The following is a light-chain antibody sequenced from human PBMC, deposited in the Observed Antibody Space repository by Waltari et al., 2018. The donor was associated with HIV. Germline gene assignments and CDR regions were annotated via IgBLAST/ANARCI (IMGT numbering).Light chain of an antibody. CDR1: TSHIGRGHA. CDR3: QSYDINLSGWV. V-gene: IGLV1-40*01. CDR2: FNT. Sequence: QSVLTPPPSVSGAPGPRVTISCIGSTSHIGRGHAVHWFQQLPGTAPKLLIYFNTKRPTGVPERFSGSKSGASASLAIAGLQADDEATYYCQSYDINLSGWVFGGGTKLTVL. J-gene: IGLJ3*02.